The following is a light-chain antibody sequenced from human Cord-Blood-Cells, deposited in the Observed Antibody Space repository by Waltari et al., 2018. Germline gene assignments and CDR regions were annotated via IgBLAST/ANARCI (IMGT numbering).Light chain of an antibody. CDR1: SSDVGGYNY. CDR3: SSYTSSSTLV. V-gene: IGLV2-14*01. CDR2: EVS. J-gene: IGLJ2*01. Sequence: QSALTQPASVSGSPGQSITISCTGTSSDVGGYNYVSWYQPHPGKAPKRLIYEVSNRPSGVSNLFSGSKSGNTASLTISGLQAEDEADYYCSSYTSSSTLVFGGGTKLTVL.